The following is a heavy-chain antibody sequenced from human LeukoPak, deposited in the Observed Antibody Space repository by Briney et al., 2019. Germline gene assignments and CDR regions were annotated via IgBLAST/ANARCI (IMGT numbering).Heavy chain of an antibody. CDR2: ISSSSSYI. Sequence: PGGSLRLSCAASGFTFSSYSMNWVRQAPGKGLEWVSSISSSSSYIYYADSVKGRFTISRDNAKNSLYLQMNSLRAEDTAVYYCARERSRYDALDYWGQGTLVTVSS. CDR1: GFTFSSYS. CDR3: ARERSRYDALDY. J-gene: IGHJ4*02. D-gene: IGHD5-12*01. V-gene: IGHV3-21*01.